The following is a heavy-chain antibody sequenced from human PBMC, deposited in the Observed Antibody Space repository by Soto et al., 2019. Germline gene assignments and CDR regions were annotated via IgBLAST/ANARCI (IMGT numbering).Heavy chain of an antibody. Sequence: GGSLRLSCAASGFTFRSFPMNWVRHAPGKGLEWVSTISSNSAYIYYTDALRGRFTISRDNAKNSLHLQMNSLRAEDTAVYYCTRDASRDSSARGWFDPWGPGTLVPVYS. CDR1: GFTFRSFP. V-gene: IGHV3-21*01. CDR2: ISSNSAYI. CDR3: TRDASRDSSARGWFDP. J-gene: IGHJ5*02. D-gene: IGHD6-13*01.